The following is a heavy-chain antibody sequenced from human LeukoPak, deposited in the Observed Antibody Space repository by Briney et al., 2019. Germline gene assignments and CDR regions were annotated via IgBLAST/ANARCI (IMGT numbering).Heavy chain of an antibody. CDR1: GGSISSGSYY. J-gene: IGHJ5*02. Sequence: PSQTLSLTCTVSGGSISSGSYYWSWLRPPAGKGLEWIGRIYASGSTNSNPSLKSRVTISVDTSKNQFSLKLSPMTAADTAVDYCAREAHSSSNSPPFTSNWFDPWGQGTLVTVSS. D-gene: IGHD6-13*01. CDR2: IYASGST. V-gene: IGHV4-61*02. CDR3: AREAHSSSNSPPFTSNWFDP.